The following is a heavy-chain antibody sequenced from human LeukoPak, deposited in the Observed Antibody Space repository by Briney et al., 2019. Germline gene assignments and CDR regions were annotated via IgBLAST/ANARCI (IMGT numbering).Heavy chain of an antibody. CDR1: GFTFSSYA. V-gene: IGHV3-23*01. J-gene: IGHJ4*02. D-gene: IGHD3-10*01. CDR3: ARTGSGMVRGELDY. CDR2: ISGSGGST. Sequence: PGGSLRLSCAASGFTFSSYAMSWVRQAPGKGLEWVSAISGSGGSTYYADSVKGRFTISRDNAKNSLYLQMNSLRAEDTAVYYCARTGSGMVRGELDYWGQGTLVTVSS.